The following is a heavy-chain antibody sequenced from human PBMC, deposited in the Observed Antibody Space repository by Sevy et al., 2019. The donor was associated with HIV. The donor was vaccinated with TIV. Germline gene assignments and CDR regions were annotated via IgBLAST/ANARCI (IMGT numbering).Heavy chain of an antibody. V-gene: IGHV4-59*01. Sequence: SETLSLTCTVSGGSISSYYWSWIRQPPGKGLEGIGYIYYSGSTNYNPSLKSRVTISVDTSKNQFSLKLSSVTAADTAVYYCARVGVAGTDYYYYMDVWGKGTTVTVSS. CDR2: IYYSGST. J-gene: IGHJ6*03. D-gene: IGHD6-19*01. CDR3: ARVGVAGTDYYYYMDV. CDR1: GGSISSYY.